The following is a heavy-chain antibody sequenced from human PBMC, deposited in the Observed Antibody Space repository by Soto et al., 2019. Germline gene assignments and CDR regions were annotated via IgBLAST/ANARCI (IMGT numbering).Heavy chain of an antibody. V-gene: IGHV3-23*01. J-gene: IGHJ6*03. CDR1: GFTFSNFA. CDR2: ITGSTGTT. D-gene: IGHD2-2*01. Sequence: EVQVLESGGGSVQPGGSLRLSCAASGFTFSNFAMSWVRHAPGKGLEWVSEITGSTGTTYYADSVKGRFIISRDKSKNTLHPQMNSLRAEDTAVYYCAKDTSSSPYYMDVWGKGTTVTVSS. CDR3: AKDTSSSPYYMDV.